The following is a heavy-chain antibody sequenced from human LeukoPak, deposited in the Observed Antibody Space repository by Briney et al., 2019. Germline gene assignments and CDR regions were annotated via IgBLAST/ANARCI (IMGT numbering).Heavy chain of an antibody. D-gene: IGHD5-18*01. CDR1: GFIFSSSA. V-gene: IGHV3-30*18. Sequence: AGGSLRLSCAASGFIFSSSAMHWVRQAPGKGLEWVAVISYDGSKENYADSVKGRFTISRDNSKNTLHLHMNSLRAEDTAVYYCAKQLSDGYAGVYRYMDAWGKGTTVIVS. J-gene: IGHJ6*03. CDR2: ISYDGSKE. CDR3: AKQLSDGYAGVYRYMDA.